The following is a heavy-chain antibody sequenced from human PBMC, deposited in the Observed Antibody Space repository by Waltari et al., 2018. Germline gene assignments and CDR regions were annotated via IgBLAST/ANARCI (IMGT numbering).Heavy chain of an antibody. V-gene: IGHV1-69*02. CDR2: IIPILGIA. D-gene: IGHD3-9*01. Sequence: QVQLVQSGAEVKKPGSSVKVSCKASGGTFTSYTISCVRQAPGQGLEWMGRIIPILGIANYAQKFQGRVTITADKSTSTAYMELSSLRSEDTTVYYCARVVNDILTMDYWGQGTLVTVSS. CDR1: GGTFTSYT. CDR3: ARVVNDILTMDY. J-gene: IGHJ4*02.